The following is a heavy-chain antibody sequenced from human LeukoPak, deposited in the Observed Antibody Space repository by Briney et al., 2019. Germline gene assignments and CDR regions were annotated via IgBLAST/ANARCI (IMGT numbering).Heavy chain of an antibody. D-gene: IGHD6-19*01. V-gene: IGHV3-53*01. CDR3: ARESGYSSGWYEGYFDC. CDR1: GFTVSSNY. CDR2: IYSGGST. J-gene: IGHJ4*02. Sequence: GGSLRLSCAASGFTVSSNYMSWVRQALGKGLEWVSVIYSGGSTYYADSVKGRFTISRDNSKNTLYLQMNSLRAEDTAVYYCARESGYSSGWYEGYFDCWGQGTLVTVSS.